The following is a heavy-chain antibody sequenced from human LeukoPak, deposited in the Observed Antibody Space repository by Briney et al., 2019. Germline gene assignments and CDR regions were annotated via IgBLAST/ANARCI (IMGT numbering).Heavy chain of an antibody. J-gene: IGHJ5*02. CDR2: IKKDGSEK. CDR3: ARDRTAADP. V-gene: IGHV3-7*03. Sequence: GGSLRLSCAASGFTFSSYWMSWVRQAPGKGLEWVANIKKDGSEKYYVDSVKGRFTISRDNAKNSLYLQMNNLRVEDTAVYYCARDRTAADPWGQGTLVTVSS. CDR1: GFTFSSYW. D-gene: IGHD6-13*01.